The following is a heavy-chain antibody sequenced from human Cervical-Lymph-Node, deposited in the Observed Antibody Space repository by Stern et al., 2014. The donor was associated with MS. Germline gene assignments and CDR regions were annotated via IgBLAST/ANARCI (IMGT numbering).Heavy chain of an antibody. CDR2: ISANSGNT. D-gene: IGHD1-1*01. J-gene: IGHJ4*02. CDR3: ARDRDWNLDY. Sequence: QVQLVQSGAEAKKPGASVKVSCKATGYTFPINGITWVRQAPGQGLEWMGWISANSGNTNYAWNFQDRVTMTRDTSTATAYMELRSLTSDDTAVYYCARDRDWNLDYWGQGTLVTVSS. CDR1: GYTFPING. V-gene: IGHV1-18*01.